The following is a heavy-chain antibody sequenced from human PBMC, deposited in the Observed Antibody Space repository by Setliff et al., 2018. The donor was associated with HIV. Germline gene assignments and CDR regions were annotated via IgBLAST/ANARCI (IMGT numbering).Heavy chain of an antibody. J-gene: IGHJ6*03. CDR3: ARDQEHIIVVSATGNMPGYLHYYYMDV. CDR1: GGSISDSNHY. CDR2: IYYTGST. D-gene: IGHD2-2*01. V-gene: IGHV4-39*02. Sequence: PSETLSLTCTVSGGSISDSNHYWGWIRQPPGKGLERIASIYYTGSTYYNPSLKSRVTISIDTSKNQFSLKLSSVTAADTAVYYCARDQEHIIVVSATGNMPGYLHYYYMDVWGKGSTVTVSS.